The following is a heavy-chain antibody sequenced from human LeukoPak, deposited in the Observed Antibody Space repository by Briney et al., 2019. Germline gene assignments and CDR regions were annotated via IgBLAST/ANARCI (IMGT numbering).Heavy chain of an antibody. D-gene: IGHD5-18*01. V-gene: IGHV1-24*01. J-gene: IGHJ4*02. CDR1: GYTLTELS. Sequence: GASVRVSCKVSGYTLTELSMHWVRQAPGKGLEWMGGFDPEDGETIYAQKFQGRVTMTEDTSTGTAYMELSSLRSEDTAVYYCATVYSYGYYYFDYWGQGTLVTVSS. CDR3: ATVYSYGYYYFDY. CDR2: FDPEDGET.